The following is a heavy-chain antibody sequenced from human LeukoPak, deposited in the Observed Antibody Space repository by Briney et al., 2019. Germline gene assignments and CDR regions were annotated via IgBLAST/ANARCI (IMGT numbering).Heavy chain of an antibody. V-gene: IGHV6-1*01. Sequence: SQTLSLTCAITGDSVSSNSATWNWIRQSPSRGLEWLVRTYYWSKWFTDYAVSVKGRITIDPDTSKNQFSLQLNSVTPEDTAVYYCARDRRSSGWIEYWGQGTLVTVSS. CDR1: GDSVSSNSAT. CDR2: TYYWSKWFT. D-gene: IGHD6-19*01. CDR3: ARDRRSSGWIEY. J-gene: IGHJ4*02.